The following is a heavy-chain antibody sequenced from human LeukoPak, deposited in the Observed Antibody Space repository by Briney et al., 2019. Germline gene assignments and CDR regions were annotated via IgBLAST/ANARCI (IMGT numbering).Heavy chain of an antibody. CDR1: GFTFADYA. CDR3: TRATDGYPDLDY. V-gene: IGHV3-49*03. J-gene: IGHJ4*02. Sequence: GGSRRLSCATSGFTFADYAMVWFRQAPGKGLEWLCFIRSKSFGETILYAPSLKGRFTISRDDSKSIAYLQMNSLKAEDTGMYYCTRATDGYPDLDYWGQGTLVTVSS. CDR2: IRSKSFGETI. D-gene: IGHD5-24*01.